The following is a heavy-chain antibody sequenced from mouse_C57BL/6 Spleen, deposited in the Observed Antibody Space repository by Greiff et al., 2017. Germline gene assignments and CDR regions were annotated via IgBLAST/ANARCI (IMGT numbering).Heavy chain of an antibody. CDR3: ARGRYDYGWFAY. V-gene: IGHV1-74*01. J-gene: IGHJ3*01. Sequence: QVQLQQPGAELVKPGASVKVSCKASGYTFTSYWMHWVKQRPGQGLEWIGRIHPSDSDTNYNQKFKGKATLTVAKSSSTAYRQLSSLTSEDSAVYYCARGRYDYGWFAYWGQGTLVTVSA. D-gene: IGHD2-4*01. CDR2: IHPSDSDT. CDR1: GYTFTSYW.